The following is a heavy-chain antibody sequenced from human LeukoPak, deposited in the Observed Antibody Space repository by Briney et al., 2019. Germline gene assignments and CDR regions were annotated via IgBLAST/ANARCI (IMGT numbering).Heavy chain of an antibody. CDR3: ARYSTTWPYWYFDL. J-gene: IGHJ2*01. D-gene: IGHD6-13*01. V-gene: IGHV4-34*01. CDR1: GGSFSGYL. CDR2: INYNGEVT. Sequence: SETLSLTCTVSGGSFSGYLWSWLRQSPGKGLEWIGEINYNGEVTNYNPSLKSRLTMSIDTSKNQFSLKLSSVTAADTAVYYCARYSTTWPYWYFDLWGRGTLVTVSS.